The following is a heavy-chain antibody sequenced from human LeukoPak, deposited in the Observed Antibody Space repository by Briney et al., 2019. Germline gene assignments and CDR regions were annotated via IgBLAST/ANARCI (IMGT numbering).Heavy chain of an antibody. CDR3: ARGKGSGPHYYGSGSPLDY. J-gene: IGHJ4*02. CDR2: IYYSGST. CDR1: GGSISSSSYY. Sequence: SETLSLTCTVSGGSISSSSYYWGWIRQPPGKGLEWIGSIYYSGSTYYNPSLKSRVTISVDTSKNQFSLKLSSVTAADTAVYYCARGKGSGPHYYGSGSPLDYWGQGTLVTVSS. D-gene: IGHD3-10*01. V-gene: IGHV4-39*01.